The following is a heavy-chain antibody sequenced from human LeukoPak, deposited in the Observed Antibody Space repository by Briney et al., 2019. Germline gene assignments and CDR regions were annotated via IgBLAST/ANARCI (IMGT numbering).Heavy chain of an antibody. CDR3: ARDCSSTSCYGFVDV. J-gene: IGHJ6*04. Sequence: ASVKVSCKASGYSFRSYGISWVRQAPGQGLEWMGWISAYGGNTNYPQKLQGRVTMTTDTSTTTAYMELRSLTSDDTAVYYCARDCSSTSCYGFVDVWGKGTTVTVSS. D-gene: IGHD2-2*01. V-gene: IGHV1-18*01. CDR2: ISAYGGNT. CDR1: GYSFRSYG.